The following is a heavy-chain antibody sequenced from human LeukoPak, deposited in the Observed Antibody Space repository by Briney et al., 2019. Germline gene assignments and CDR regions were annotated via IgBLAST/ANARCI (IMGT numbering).Heavy chain of an antibody. CDR2: ISGSGGST. CDR1: GFTFSSYA. CDR3: ARDHSSGWYSTS. Sequence: GGSLRLSCAASGFTFSSYAMSWVRQAPGKGLEWVSAISGSGGSTYYADSVKGRFTISRDNSKNTLYLQMNSLRAEDTAVYYCARDHSSGWYSTSWGQGTMVTVSS. J-gene: IGHJ3*01. V-gene: IGHV3-23*01. D-gene: IGHD6-19*01.